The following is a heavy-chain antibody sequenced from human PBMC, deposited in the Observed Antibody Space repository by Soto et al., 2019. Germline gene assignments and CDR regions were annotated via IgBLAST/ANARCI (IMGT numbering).Heavy chain of an antibody. Sequence: QVQLQESGPGLVKPSQPLYLTCTVSGGSISSGGYYWSWIRQHPGKGLEWSGYIYYSGSTYYNQSRKSRVTISVDTSKNQFSLKLTSVTAADTAGYYCARSVFPWGQGTLVTVSS. J-gene: IGHJ5*02. CDR3: ARSVFP. CDR1: GGSISSGGYY. V-gene: IGHV4-31*03. CDR2: IYYSGST.